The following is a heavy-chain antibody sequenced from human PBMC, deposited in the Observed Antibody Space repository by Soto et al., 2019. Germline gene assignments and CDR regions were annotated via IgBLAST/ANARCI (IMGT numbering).Heavy chain of an antibody. D-gene: IGHD3-10*01. CDR2: IGTAGDT. Sequence: ESGGGLVQPGGSLRLSCAASGFTFSSYDMHWVRQATGKGLEWVSAIGTAGDTYYPGSVKGRFTISRENAKNSLYLQMNSLRAGDTAVYYCARGDYYGSGSYDFDYWGQGTLVTVSS. V-gene: IGHV3-13*01. CDR3: ARGDYYGSGSYDFDY. J-gene: IGHJ4*02. CDR1: GFTFSSYD.